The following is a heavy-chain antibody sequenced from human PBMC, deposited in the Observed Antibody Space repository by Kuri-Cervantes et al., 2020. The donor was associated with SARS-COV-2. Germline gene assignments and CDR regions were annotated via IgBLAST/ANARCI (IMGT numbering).Heavy chain of an antibody. V-gene: IGHV3-11*05. CDR2: ISSSSSYT. CDR1: GFTFSDYY. CDR3: ARDPRGVVNPYYYYGMDV. J-gene: IGHJ6*02. Sequence: GESLKISCAASGFTFSDYYMSWIRQAPGKGLEWVSYISSSSSYTNYADSVKGRFTISRDNAKNSLYLQMNSLRAEDTAVYYCARDPRGVVNPYYYYGMDVWGPGTTVTVSS. D-gene: IGHD3-3*01.